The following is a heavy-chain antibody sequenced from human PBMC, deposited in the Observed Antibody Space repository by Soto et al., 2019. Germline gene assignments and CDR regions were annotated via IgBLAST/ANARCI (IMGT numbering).Heavy chain of an antibody. CDR3: AAWGLSDIVVVVAAEPDAFDI. CDR1: GFTFTSSA. Sequence: GASVKVSCKASGFTFTSSAVQWVRQARGQRLEWIGWIVVGSGNTNYAQKFQERVTITRDMSTSTAYMELSSLRSEDTAVYYCAAWGLSDIVVVVAAEPDAFDIWGQGTMVTVSS. J-gene: IGHJ3*02. CDR2: IVVGSGNT. D-gene: IGHD2-15*01. V-gene: IGHV1-58*01.